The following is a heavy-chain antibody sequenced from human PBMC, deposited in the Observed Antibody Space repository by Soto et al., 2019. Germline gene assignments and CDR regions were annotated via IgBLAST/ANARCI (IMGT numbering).Heavy chain of an antibody. CDR3: AGMPYTSGLRFDP. V-gene: IGHV4-30-2*01. J-gene: IGHJ5*02. Sequence: TLSLTCNMSGDSYSISTFSWGCMRQPPGKALQWIGFIYQSGVTSYNPSLASRVSISLDRSNNQCSLKLKSVTAADTAVYFCAGMPYTSGLRFDPWGPGTLVTVSS. D-gene: IGHD6-19*01. CDR2: IYQSGVT. CDR1: GDSYSISTFS.